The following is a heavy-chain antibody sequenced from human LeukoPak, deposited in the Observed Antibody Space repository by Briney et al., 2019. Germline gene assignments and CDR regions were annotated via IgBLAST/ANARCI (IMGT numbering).Heavy chain of an antibody. J-gene: IGHJ5*02. CDR2: ISSSSSTI. CDR1: GFTFSSYS. V-gene: IGHV3-48*01. D-gene: IGHD2-2*01. Sequence: GGSLRLSCAASGFTFSSYSMNWVRQAPGKGLEWVSYISSSSSTIYYADSVKGRFTISRDNAKNSLYLQMNSLRAEDTAVYYCARDLKWCSSTSCPGVNRFDPWGQGTLVTVSS. CDR3: ARDLKWCSSTSCPGVNRFDP.